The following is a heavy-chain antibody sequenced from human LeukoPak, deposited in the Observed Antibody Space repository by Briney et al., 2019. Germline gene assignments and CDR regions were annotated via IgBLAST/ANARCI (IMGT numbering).Heavy chain of an antibody. Sequence: ASVEVSCKASGGTFSSYAISWVRQAPGQGLEWMGGIIPIFGTANYAQKFQGRVTITADESTSTAYMELSSLRSEDTAVYYCARAPDPRGSYYDFWSGRYYYMDVWGKGTTVTVSS. D-gene: IGHD3-3*01. CDR3: ARAPDPRGSYYDFWSGRYYYMDV. CDR1: GGTFSSYA. V-gene: IGHV1-69*13. CDR2: IIPIFGTA. J-gene: IGHJ6*03.